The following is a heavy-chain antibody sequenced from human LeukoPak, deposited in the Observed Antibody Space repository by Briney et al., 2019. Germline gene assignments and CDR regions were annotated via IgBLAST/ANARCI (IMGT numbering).Heavy chain of an antibody. J-gene: IGHJ4*02. D-gene: IGHD1-26*01. V-gene: IGHV1-18*01. Sequence: GASVKVSCKASGYTFTSYGISWVRQAPGQGLEWMGWISAYNGNTNYAQKLQGRVTMTTDTSTSTAYMELRSLRSDDTAVYYCAKDPQWELRRPYFDYWGQGTLVTVSS. CDR3: AKDPQWELRRPYFDY. CDR1: GYTFTSYG. CDR2: ISAYNGNT.